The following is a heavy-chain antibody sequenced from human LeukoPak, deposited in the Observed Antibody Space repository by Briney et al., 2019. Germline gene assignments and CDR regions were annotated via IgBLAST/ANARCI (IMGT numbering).Heavy chain of an antibody. Sequence: PSEALSLTCTVSGGSISSSNYYWGWIRQPPGKGLEWIGTIYYSGSTYYNPSLKSRVTISVDTSKNQFSLKLSSVTAADTAVYYCARRGGGNYYDSSGYYVDYWGQGTLVTVSS. J-gene: IGHJ4*02. CDR2: IYYSGST. CDR1: GGSISSSNYY. CDR3: ARRGGGNYYDSSGYYVDY. V-gene: IGHV4-39*01. D-gene: IGHD3-22*01.